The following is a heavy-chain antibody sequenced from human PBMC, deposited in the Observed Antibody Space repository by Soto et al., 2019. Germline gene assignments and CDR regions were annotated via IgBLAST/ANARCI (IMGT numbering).Heavy chain of an antibody. CDR2: TYYRSKWYN. J-gene: IGHJ3*02. V-gene: IGHV6-1*01. Sequence: SQTLSLTCAISGDIVSSNSAAWNWIRQSPSRGLEWLGRTYYRSKWYNDYAVSVKSRITINPDTSKNQFSLQLNSVTPEDTAVYYCARSGLRFFEWSFDIWGQGTMVTVSS. D-gene: IGHD3-3*01. CDR3: ARSGLRFFEWSFDI. CDR1: GDIVSSNSAA.